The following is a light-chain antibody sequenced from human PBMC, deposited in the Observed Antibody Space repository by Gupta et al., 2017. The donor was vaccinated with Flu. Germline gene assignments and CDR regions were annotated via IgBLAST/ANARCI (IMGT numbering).Light chain of an antibody. Sequence: DTQMTQSPSTLSASVGDRVTITCRASQSISSWLAWYQHKPGKTPQLLIYKASNLESGVPSRFSGSGSGTEFTLTISSLQPDDFATYYCQQYNSFSGTFGQGTKVEVK. J-gene: IGKJ1*01. CDR2: KAS. CDR1: QSISSW. CDR3: QQYNSFSGT. V-gene: IGKV1-5*03.